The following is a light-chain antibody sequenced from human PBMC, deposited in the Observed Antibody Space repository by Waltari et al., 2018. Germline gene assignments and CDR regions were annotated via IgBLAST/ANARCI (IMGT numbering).Light chain of an antibody. CDR3: QQRFIWPPLT. J-gene: IGKJ4*01. CDR1: QTINHY. Sequence: EIVLTQSPATLSLSPGERVTLSCRASQTINHYLAWYQQKPGQAPRLLIYEASKRATVIPARFSGSGSGTDFSLTISSLEPEDFAVYYCQQRFIWPPLTFGGGTKLEIK. V-gene: IGKV3-11*01. CDR2: EAS.